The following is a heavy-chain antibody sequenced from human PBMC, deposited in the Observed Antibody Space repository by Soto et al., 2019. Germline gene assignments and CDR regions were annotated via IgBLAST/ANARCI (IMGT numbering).Heavy chain of an antibody. CDR3: ARVHVVVVAATPLPWFDP. CDR1: GGSFSGYY. V-gene: IGHV4-34*01. D-gene: IGHD2-15*01. CDR2: INHSGST. Sequence: SETLSLTCAVYGGSFSGYYWSWIRQPPGKGLEWIGEINHSGSTNYNPSLKSRVTISVDTSKNQFSLKLSSVTAADTAVYYCARVHVVVVAATPLPWFDPWGQGTLVTVSS. J-gene: IGHJ5*02.